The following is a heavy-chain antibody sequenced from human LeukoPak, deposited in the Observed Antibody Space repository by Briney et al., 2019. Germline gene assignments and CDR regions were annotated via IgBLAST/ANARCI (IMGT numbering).Heavy chain of an antibody. Sequence: PGRSLRLSCAASGFTFSSYAMHWVRQAPGKGLEWVAVISYDGSNKYYADSVKGRFTISRDNSKNTLYLQMNSLRAEDTVVYYCARSGSSTMIVVVIGAFDIWGKGTMVTVSS. CDR3: ARSGSSTMIVVVIGAFDI. CDR2: ISYDGSNK. J-gene: IGHJ3*02. V-gene: IGHV3-30-3*01. D-gene: IGHD3-22*01. CDR1: GFTFSSYA.